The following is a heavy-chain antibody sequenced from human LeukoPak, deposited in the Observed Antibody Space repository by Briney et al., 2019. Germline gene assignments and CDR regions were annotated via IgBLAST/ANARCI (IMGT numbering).Heavy chain of an antibody. D-gene: IGHD2-2*01. V-gene: IGHV1-2*02. CDR1: GYTFTGYY. CDR2: INPNSGGT. J-gene: IGHJ4*02. Sequence: ASVKVSCKASGYTFTGYYMHWVRQAPGQGLEWMGWINPNSGGTNYAQKFQGRVTMTRDTSISTAYMELSRLRSGDTAVYYCARLYQAQYQLLGADYWGQGTLVTVSS. CDR3: ARLYQAQYQLLGADY.